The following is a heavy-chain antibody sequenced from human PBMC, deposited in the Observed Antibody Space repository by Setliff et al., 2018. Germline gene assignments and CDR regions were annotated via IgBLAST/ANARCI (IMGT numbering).Heavy chain of an antibody. D-gene: IGHD3-10*01. V-gene: IGHV4-39*01. CDR1: GGSMITNDYF. Sequence: PSETLSLTCTVSGGSMITNDYFWGWIRQPPGTGLEWIGSIYYTGRTYFNPSLKSRLTISVDSSKNQFSLRLTSVTAADTAIYFCAACITMVRGVIMKYNWFDPWGPGTLVTVSS. CDR2: IYYTGRT. CDR3: AACITMVRGVIMKYNWFDP. J-gene: IGHJ5*02.